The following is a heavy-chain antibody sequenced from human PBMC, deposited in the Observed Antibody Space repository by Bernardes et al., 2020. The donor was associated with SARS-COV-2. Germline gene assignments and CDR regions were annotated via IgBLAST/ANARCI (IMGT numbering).Heavy chain of an antibody. J-gene: IGHJ4*02. CDR2: ISVYTNTA. CDR1: GYNFPNYG. Sequence: ASMKVSCQASGYNFPNYGISWVRQAPGQGLEWMGWISVYTNTAKYVEKFQGRVTMTTDTSTSTAFMEVKDLRSDDTAVYYCARLFVDYFGSGNDYWGQGTLVTVSS. V-gene: IGHV1-18*04. CDR3: ARLFVDYFGSGNDY. D-gene: IGHD3-10*01.